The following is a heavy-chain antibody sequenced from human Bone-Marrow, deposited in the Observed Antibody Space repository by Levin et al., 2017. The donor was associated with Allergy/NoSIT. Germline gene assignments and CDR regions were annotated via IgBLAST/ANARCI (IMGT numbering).Heavy chain of an antibody. J-gene: IGHJ6*03. CDR3: ARGAGHYGSGSYYNVLVYYYYMDV. CDR1: GGSFSGYY. Sequence: SETLSLTCAVYGGSFSGYYWSWIRQPPGKGLEWIGEINHSGSTNYNPSLKSRVTISVDTSKNQFSLKLSSVTAADTAVYYCARGAGHYGSGSYYNVLVYYYYMDVWGKGTTVTVSS. D-gene: IGHD3-10*01. CDR2: INHSGST. V-gene: IGHV4-34*01.